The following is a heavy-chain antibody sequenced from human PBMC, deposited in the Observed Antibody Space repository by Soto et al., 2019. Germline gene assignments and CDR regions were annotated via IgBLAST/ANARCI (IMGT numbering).Heavy chain of an antibody. V-gene: IGHV4-34*01. J-gene: IGHJ6*02. Sequence: SETLSLTCAVYGGSFSGYYWSWIRQPPGKGLEWIGEINHSGSTNYNPSLKSRVTISEDTAKNQFSLKLSSVTAADTAVYYCARVWAYYYDSSGYYLGGHGMDVWGQGNTVT. D-gene: IGHD3-22*01. CDR3: ARVWAYYYDSSGYYLGGHGMDV. CDR1: GGSFSGYY. CDR2: INHSGST.